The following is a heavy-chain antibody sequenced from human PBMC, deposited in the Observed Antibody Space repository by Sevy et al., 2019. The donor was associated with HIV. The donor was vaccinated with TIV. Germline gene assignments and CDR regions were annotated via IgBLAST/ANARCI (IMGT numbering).Heavy chain of an antibody. CDR2: IDYSGST. J-gene: IGHJ5*01. CDR1: GASISSSSYY. D-gene: IGHD4-17*01. V-gene: IGHV4-39*01. CDR3: ARYLRGDFAGGFDS. Sequence: SETLSLTCSVSGASISSSSYYWGWIRQPPGKGLEWIGSIDYSGSTYYTPALKSRDTISGDASKNQFSLKLRSVTAADTAFYYCARYLRGDFAGGFDSWGQGALVTVSS.